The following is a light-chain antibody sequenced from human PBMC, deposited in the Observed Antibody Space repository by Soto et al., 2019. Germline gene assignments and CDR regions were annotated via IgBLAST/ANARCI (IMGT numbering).Light chain of an antibody. J-gene: IGLJ1*01. CDR3: CSYVGSYTSYV. CDR2: DVT. V-gene: IGLV2-11*01. CDR1: SSDVGGYNF. Sequence: QSALTQPRSVSGSPGQSVTISCTGTSSDVGGYNFVSWYQQHPGKAPKFMIYDVTNRPSGVHDRFSGSKSGNTASLTISGLQAEDEADYYCCSYVGSYTSYVFGTGTKLTVL.